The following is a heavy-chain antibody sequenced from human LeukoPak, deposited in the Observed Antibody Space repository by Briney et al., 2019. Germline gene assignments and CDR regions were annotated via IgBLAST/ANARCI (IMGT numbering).Heavy chain of an antibody. J-gene: IGHJ4*02. D-gene: IGHD6-19*01. V-gene: IGHV3-30-3*01. Sequence: PGGSLRLSCAASGFTFSSYAMHWVRQAPGKGLEWVAVISYDGSNKYYADSVKGRFTISRDNSKNTLYLQMNSLRAEDTAVYYCARDEAVAGPFDYWGQGTLVTVSS. CDR3: ARDEAVAGPFDY. CDR2: ISYDGSNK. CDR1: GFTFSSYA.